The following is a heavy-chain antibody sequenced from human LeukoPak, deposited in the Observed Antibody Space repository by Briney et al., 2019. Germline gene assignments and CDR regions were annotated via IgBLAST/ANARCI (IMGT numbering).Heavy chain of an antibody. CDR3: ARVGYDFWSGYLHY. V-gene: IGHV4-34*01. CDR1: GGPFSGYY. CDR2: INHSGST. Sequence: PSETLSLTCAVYGGPFSGYYWSWIRQPPGKGLEWIGEINHSGSTNYNPSLKSRVTISVDTSKNQFSLKLSSVTAADTAVYYCARVGYDFWSGYLHYWGQGTLVTVSS. D-gene: IGHD3-3*01. J-gene: IGHJ4*02.